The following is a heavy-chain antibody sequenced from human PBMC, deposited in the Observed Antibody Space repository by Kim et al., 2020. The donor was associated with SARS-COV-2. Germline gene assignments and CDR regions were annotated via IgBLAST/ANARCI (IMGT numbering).Heavy chain of an antibody. V-gene: IGHV3-15*01. CDR1: GFTFSNAW. J-gene: IGHJ4*02. CDR3: TTRRDRYCSGGSCYSGDY. D-gene: IGHD2-15*01. CDR2: IKSKTDGGTT. Sequence: GGSLRLSCAASGFTFSNAWMSWVRQAPGKGLEWVGRIKSKTDGGTTDYAAPVKGRFTISRDDSKNTLYLQMNSLKTEDTAVYYCTTRRDRYCSGGSCYSGDYWGQGTLVTVSS.